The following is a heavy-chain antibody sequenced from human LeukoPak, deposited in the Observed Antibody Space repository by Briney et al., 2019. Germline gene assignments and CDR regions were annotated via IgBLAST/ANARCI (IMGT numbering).Heavy chain of an antibody. D-gene: IGHD2-2*01. CDR2: INPNSGGT. CDR3: ARAWYCSSTSCSNYFDY. CDR1: GYTFTGYY. J-gene: IGHJ4*02. Sequence: ASVKVSCKASGYTFTGYYMLWVRQAPGQGLEWMGWINPNSGGTNYAQKFQGRVTMTRDTSISTAYMELSRLRSDDTAVYYCARAWYCSSTSCSNYFDYWGQGTLVTVSS. V-gene: IGHV1-2*02.